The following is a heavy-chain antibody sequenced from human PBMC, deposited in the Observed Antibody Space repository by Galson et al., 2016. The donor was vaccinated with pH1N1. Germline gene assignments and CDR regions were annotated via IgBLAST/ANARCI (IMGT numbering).Heavy chain of an antibody. V-gene: IGHV3-23*01. CDR1: GFTFGTYA. J-gene: IGHJ5*02. CDR3: AKDLLTWESYRYELET. CDR2: IGGTGRST. D-gene: IGHD3-16*02. Sequence: SLRLSCAASGFTFGTYAMSWVRQIPEKGLEWVATIGGTGRSTYYLGSVEGRSTISRDNSKNTLYLQMNTLRAEDTAVYYCAKDLLTWESYRYELETWGLGTLVTVSS.